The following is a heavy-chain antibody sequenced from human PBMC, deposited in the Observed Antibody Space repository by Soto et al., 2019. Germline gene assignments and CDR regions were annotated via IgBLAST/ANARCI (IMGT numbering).Heavy chain of an antibody. D-gene: IGHD6-13*01. CDR3: ARATIPAAGIYVLDV. V-gene: IGHV1-46*01. J-gene: IGHJ6*02. CDR1: GYTFTSYY. CDR2: INPSGGST. Sequence: GASVKVSCKASGYTFTSYYMHWVRQAPGQGLEWMGIINPSGGSTSYAQKFQGRVTMTRDTSTSTVYMELSSLRSEDTAVYYFARATIPAAGIYVLDVWGQGTTVTVSS.